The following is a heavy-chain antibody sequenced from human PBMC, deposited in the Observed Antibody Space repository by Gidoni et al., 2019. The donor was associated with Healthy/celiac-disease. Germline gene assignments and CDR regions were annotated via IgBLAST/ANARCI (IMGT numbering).Heavy chain of an antibody. CDR3: ARLELVGWVFDP. V-gene: IGHV4-39*01. D-gene: IGHD2-2*01. CDR2: IYYSGST. CDR1: GGSISSSSYY. J-gene: IGHJ5*02. Sequence: QLQLQESGPGLVKPSETLSLTCTVPGGSISSSSYYWGWIRQPPGKGLEWIGSIYYSGSTYYNPSLKSRVTISVDTSKNQFSLKLSSVTAADTAVYYCARLELVGWVFDPWGQGTLVTVSS.